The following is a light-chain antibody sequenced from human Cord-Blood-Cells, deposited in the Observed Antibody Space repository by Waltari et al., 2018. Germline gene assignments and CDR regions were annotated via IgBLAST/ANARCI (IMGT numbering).Light chain of an antibody. V-gene: IGLV2-11*01. CDR3: CSYAGSYTWV. CDR1: SSDVGGYNY. CDR2: DVS. Sequence: QSALTQPRSVSGSLGQSVTISCTGTSSDVGGYNYVSWYQQHPGKAPKLIIYDVSKRPSGCSDRFAGSKSGNTASLTISGLQAEDEADYYCCSYAGSYTWVFGGGTKLSVL. J-gene: IGLJ3*02.